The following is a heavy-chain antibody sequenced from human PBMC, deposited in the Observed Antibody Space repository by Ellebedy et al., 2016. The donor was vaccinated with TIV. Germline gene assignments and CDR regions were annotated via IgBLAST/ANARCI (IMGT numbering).Heavy chain of an antibody. CDR2: IYYSGST. D-gene: IGHD6-19*01. CDR3: ARGGRGAGWGSKGALYYYYYYMDV. Sequence: SETLSLXXTVSGGSISSYYWSWIRQPPGKGLEWIGYIYYSGSTNYNPSLKSRVTISVDTSKNQFSLKLSSVTAADTAVYYCARGGRGAGWGSKGALYYYYYYMDVWGKGTTVTVSS. J-gene: IGHJ6*03. V-gene: IGHV4-59*13. CDR1: GGSISSYY.